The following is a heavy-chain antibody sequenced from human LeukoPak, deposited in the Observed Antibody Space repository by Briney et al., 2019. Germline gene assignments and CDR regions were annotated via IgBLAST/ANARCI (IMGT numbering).Heavy chain of an antibody. CDR2: ISSSSSYI. J-gene: IGHJ4*02. Sequence: GGSLRLSRAASGFTFSSYSMNWVRQAPGKGLEWVSSISSSSSYIYYADSVKGRFTISRDNAKNSLYLEMNTLTTDDTAVYYCARDASLIPYTSWVDRGGLFDSWGQGTLVTVSS. V-gene: IGHV3-21*01. CDR3: ARDASLIPYTSWVDRGGLFDS. CDR1: GFTFSSYS. D-gene: IGHD3-16*01.